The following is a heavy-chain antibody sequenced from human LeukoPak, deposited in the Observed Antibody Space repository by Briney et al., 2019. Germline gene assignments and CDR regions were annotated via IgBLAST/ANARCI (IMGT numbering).Heavy chain of an antibody. CDR2: ISGNGRST. V-gene: IGHV3-64*01. J-gene: IGHJ3*01. CDR3: TRDIGRLRGDAFDF. Sequence: GGSLRLSCTASGFTFSTYATHWVRQAPGKGLEYVSGISGNGRSTFYASSVKGRFTVSRDNFKDTLYLQMGSLRAEDMAMYYCTRDIGRLRGDAFDFWGQGTMVTVSS. D-gene: IGHD2-15*01. CDR1: GFTFSTYA.